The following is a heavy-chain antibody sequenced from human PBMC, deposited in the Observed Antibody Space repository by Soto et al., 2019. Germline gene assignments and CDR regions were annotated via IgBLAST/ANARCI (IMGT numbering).Heavy chain of an antibody. CDR1: GGTFSSYA. CDR2: IIPIFGTA. D-gene: IGHD3-22*01. V-gene: IGHV1-69*06. Sequence: SVKVSCKASGGTFSSYAISWVRQAPGQGLEWMGGIIPIFGTANYAQKFQGRVTITADKSTSTAYMELSSLRSEDTAVYYCARDLYDISGSYYGMDVWGQGTTVTVSS. J-gene: IGHJ6*02. CDR3: ARDLYDISGSYYGMDV.